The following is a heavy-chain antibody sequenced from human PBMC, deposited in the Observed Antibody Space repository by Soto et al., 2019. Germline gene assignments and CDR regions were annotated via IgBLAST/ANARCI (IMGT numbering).Heavy chain of an antibody. V-gene: IGHV3-30-3*01. CDR3: ARDLPYSSSWYGLSFDY. CDR1: GFTFSSYA. CDR2: ISYDGSNK. Sequence: QVQLVESGGGVVQPGRYLRLSCAASGFTFSSYAMHWVRQAPGKGLEWVAVISYDGSNKYYEDSVKGRFTISRDNSKTTLYLQRHSLRAEDTAVYYCARDLPYSSSWYGLSFDYWGQGTLVTVAS. D-gene: IGHD6-13*01. J-gene: IGHJ4*02.